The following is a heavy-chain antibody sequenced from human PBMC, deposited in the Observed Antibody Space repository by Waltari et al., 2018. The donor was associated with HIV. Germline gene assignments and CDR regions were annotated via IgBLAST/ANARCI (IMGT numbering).Heavy chain of an antibody. CDR1: GDSINSRTYY. CDR3: ARQYAWFDILTGSPPTYFFDS. J-gene: IGHJ4*02. V-gene: IGHV4-39*01. D-gene: IGHD3-9*01. Sequence: KLQQSGPRLVNPSVTLTLTCSVSGDSINSRTYYWGWFRQSPGKGLEFLGSGYYGGSSYHNPSLNSRLTLSADTSKNQLSLRLISVTATDTGVYYCARQYAWFDILTGSPPTYFFDSWGPGTLVTVSS. CDR2: GYYGGSS.